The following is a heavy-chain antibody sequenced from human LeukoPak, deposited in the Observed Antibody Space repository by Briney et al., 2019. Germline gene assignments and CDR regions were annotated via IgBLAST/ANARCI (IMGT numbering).Heavy chain of an antibody. J-gene: IGHJ4*02. CDR1: ARSINSYY. CDR2: NYYGGST. Sequence: SETLSLTCTVAARSINSYYWSWHRQPPGKGREWIGYNYYGGSTNYNPSLKSRVTISVDTSKTQSSLKLSSVSAADTAVYYCARDDGSRSYSVYWGQGTLVTVSS. CDR3: ARDDGSRSYSVY. D-gene: IGHD1-26*01. V-gene: IGHV4-59*01.